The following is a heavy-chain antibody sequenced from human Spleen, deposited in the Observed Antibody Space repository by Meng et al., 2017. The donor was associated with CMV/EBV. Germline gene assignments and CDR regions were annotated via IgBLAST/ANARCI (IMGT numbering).Heavy chain of an antibody. CDR1: GFTVSSNE. Sequence: GESLKISCAASGFTVSSNEMSWVRQAPGKGLEWISYISGTGTHIYYADSVKGRFTISRDNAKNSLYLQMNSLRAEDTAVYYCARGETLGRDCNGGSCYCGFDYWGQGTLVTVSS. J-gene: IGHJ4*02. CDR3: ARGETLGRDCNGGSCYCGFDY. D-gene: IGHD2-15*01. V-gene: IGHV3-48*03. CDR2: ISGTGTHI.